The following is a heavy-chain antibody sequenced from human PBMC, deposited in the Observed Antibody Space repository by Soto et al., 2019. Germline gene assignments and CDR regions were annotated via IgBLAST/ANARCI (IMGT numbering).Heavy chain of an antibody. D-gene: IGHD6-6*01. CDR2: INPSGGST. V-gene: IGHV1-46*01. CDR3: ARVAARPSELGY. CDR1: GYTFTSYY. J-gene: IGHJ4*02. Sequence: QVQLVQSGAEVKKPGASVKVSCKASGYTFTSYYMHWVRQAPGQGLEWMGIINPSGGSTSYGQKFQRRVTMTRDTSTSTVYMELGSLRSEDTAVYYCARVAARPSELGYWGQGTLVTVSS.